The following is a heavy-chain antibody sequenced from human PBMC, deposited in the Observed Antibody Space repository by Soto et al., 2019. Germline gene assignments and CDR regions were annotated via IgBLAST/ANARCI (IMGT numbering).Heavy chain of an antibody. V-gene: IGHV4-31*03. CDR3: ARSGDYYDCSGYYYHLAGAFEI. D-gene: IGHD3-22*01. J-gene: IGHJ3*02. Sequence: LSLTCSVSGVSVSSDIYYWSWIRHHPGKGLEWIGYIYYSGNTYYNPSLGGRVTISLDTSKNHFSLRLRSVTPADTAVYYCARSGDYYDCSGYYYHLAGAFEIWGQGSMVPVSS. CDR2: IYYSGNT. CDR1: GVSVSSDIYY.